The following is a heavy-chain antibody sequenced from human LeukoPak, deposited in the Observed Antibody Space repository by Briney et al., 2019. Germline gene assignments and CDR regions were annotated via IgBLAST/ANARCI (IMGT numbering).Heavy chain of an antibody. CDR2: INPNSGGT. Sequence: GASVKVSCKASVYTFTGYYMHWVRQAPGQGLEWMGWINPNSGGTNYAQKFQGRVTMTRDTSISTAYMELSRLRSDDTAVYYCARGSMIVVVKYFDYWGQGTLVTVSS. J-gene: IGHJ4*02. D-gene: IGHD3-22*01. CDR1: VYTFTGYY. CDR3: ARGSMIVVVKYFDY. V-gene: IGHV1-2*02.